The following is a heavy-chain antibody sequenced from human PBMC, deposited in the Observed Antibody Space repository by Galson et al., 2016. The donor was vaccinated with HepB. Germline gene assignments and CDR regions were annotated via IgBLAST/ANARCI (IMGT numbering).Heavy chain of an antibody. Sequence: SLRLSCAASGFTFAGYAMSWVRQAPGKGLEWVSTISGSGGSTYYADSVKGRFTISRDNSKNTLYLQMNSLRAEDTAVYYCAKDRTVTSPYYWGQGTLVTVSS. V-gene: IGHV3-23*01. D-gene: IGHD4-17*01. CDR1: GFTFAGYA. J-gene: IGHJ4*02. CDR3: AKDRTVTSPYY. CDR2: ISGSGGST.